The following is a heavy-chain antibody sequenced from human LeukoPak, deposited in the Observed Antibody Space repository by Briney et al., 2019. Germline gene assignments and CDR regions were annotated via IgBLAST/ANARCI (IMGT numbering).Heavy chain of an antibody. Sequence: SETLSLTCTVSGGSISSSSYYWGWIRQPPGKGLEWIGSIYHSGSTYYNPSLKSRVTISVDTSKNQFSLKLSSVTAADTAVYYCARVDTANWYFDLWGRGTLVTVSS. CDR3: ARVDTANWYFDL. J-gene: IGHJ2*01. CDR2: IYHSGST. CDR1: GGSISSSSYY. D-gene: IGHD5-18*01. V-gene: IGHV4-39*07.